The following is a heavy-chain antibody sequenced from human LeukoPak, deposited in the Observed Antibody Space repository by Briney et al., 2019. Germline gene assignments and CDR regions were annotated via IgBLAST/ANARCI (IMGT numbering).Heavy chain of an antibody. V-gene: IGHV3-15*01. CDR1: GFTFSNAW. D-gene: IGHD1/OR15-1a*01. Sequence: GGSLRLSCAASGFTFSNAWMSWVRQAPGKGLEWVGRIKSKTDGETTDYGAPVKGRFTISRDDSKNTLYLQMNSLKTEDTAVYYCTSELFSSFGTTPGAWGQGTLVTVSS. J-gene: IGHJ4*02. CDR3: TSELFSSFGTTPGA. CDR2: IKSKTDGETT.